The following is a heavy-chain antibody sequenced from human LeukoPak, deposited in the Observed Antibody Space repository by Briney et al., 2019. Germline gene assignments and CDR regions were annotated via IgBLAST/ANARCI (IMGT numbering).Heavy chain of an antibody. Sequence: SETLSLTCAVYGGSFSGYYWSWIRQPPGKGLEWIGEINHSGSTNYNPSLKSRVTISVDTSKNQFSLKLSSVTAADTAVYYCAKDSSGWYFDYWGQGTLVTVSS. J-gene: IGHJ4*02. CDR3: AKDSSGWYFDY. CDR1: GGSFSGYY. V-gene: IGHV4-34*01. CDR2: INHSGST. D-gene: IGHD6-19*01.